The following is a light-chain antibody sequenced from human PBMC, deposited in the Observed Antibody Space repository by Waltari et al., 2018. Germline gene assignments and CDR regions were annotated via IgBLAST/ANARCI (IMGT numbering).Light chain of an antibody. CDR1: QTVNNY. V-gene: IGKV3-11*01. Sequence: EIVLTQSPAILSLSPGERATLSCRASQTVNNYLAWYQQKPGQAPRLLIYDASNRAAGIPARFSGSGSGTDFTLTISSLEPEDFAVYYCQKRSNSITCGPGTKVEIK. CDR2: DAS. J-gene: IGKJ3*01. CDR3: QKRSNSIT.